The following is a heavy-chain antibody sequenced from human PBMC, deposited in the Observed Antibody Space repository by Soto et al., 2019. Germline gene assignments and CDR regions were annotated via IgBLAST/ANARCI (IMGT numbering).Heavy chain of an antibody. Sequence: QVQLQESGPGLVKPSETLSLTCTVSGGSITSYYWSWIRQPPGKGLEWIGYINYSGSTNYKPSLKSRVTMALNTSKNQFSLKLSSVTAAETAVYYCARGGYDYGAYRLYFDYWGQGTLVTVSS. D-gene: IGHD4-17*01. V-gene: IGHV4-59*01. CDR3: ARGGYDYGAYRLYFDY. CDR2: INYSGST. J-gene: IGHJ4*02. CDR1: GGSITSYY.